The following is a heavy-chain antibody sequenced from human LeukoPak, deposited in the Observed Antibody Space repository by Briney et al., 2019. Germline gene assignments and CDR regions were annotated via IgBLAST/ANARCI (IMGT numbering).Heavy chain of an antibody. CDR1: GGTFSSYA. CDR3: ARVRSGSYWYYFDY. CDR2: IIPIFGTA. Sequence: SVTVSCTASGGTFSSYAISWVRQAPGQGLEWMGGIIPIFGTASYAQKFQGRVTITADESTSTAYMELSSLRSEDTAVYYCARVRSGSYWYYFDYWGQGTLVTVSS. D-gene: IGHD1-26*01. J-gene: IGHJ4*02. V-gene: IGHV1-69*13.